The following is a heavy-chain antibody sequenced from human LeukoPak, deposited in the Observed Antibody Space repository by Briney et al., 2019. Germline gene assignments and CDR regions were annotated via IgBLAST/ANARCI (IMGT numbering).Heavy chain of an antibody. J-gene: IGHJ4*02. Sequence: GGSLRLSCAASGFPFRNYGMHWVRQPPGKGLEWVANIKADGSEKYYVDSVKGRFTISRDDAKRTVDLQMDNLRAEDTAIYYCAYRNNFEYWGQGALVTVSS. CDR3: AYRNNFEY. CDR1: GFPFRNYG. D-gene: IGHD1-26*01. V-gene: IGHV3-7*05. CDR2: IKADGSEK.